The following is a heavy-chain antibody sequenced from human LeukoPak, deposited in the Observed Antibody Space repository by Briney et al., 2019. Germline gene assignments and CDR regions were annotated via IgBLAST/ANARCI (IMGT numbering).Heavy chain of an antibody. CDR2: IRSNGAST. D-gene: IGHD6-19*01. V-gene: IGHV3-64*01. Sequence: GGSLRLSWAASGFTFSSYAMHWVRQAPGKVIEYVSAIRSNGASTMHRSSVKGRLTISRDKSKNTLYLQMGRLRAEDMAVYYCARQSGWYDYWGQGTLVTVSS. CDR1: GFTFSSYA. J-gene: IGHJ4*02. CDR3: ARQSGWYDY.